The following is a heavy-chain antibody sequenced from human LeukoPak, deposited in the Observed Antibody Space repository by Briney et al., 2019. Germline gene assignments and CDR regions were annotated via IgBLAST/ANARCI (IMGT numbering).Heavy chain of an antibody. D-gene: IGHD3-22*01. CDR2: IYGGGNI. J-gene: IGHJ4*02. CDR1: GFTVSSNY. Sequence: GGSLRLSCAASGFTVSSNYMNWVRQAPGKGLEWVSVIYGGGNIYYADSVKGRFSISRDNSKNMLYLQIGSLRTEDTATYYCANRHDSSGYFFNYWGQGTLVTVSS. V-gene: IGHV3-53*01. CDR3: ANRHDSSGYFFNY.